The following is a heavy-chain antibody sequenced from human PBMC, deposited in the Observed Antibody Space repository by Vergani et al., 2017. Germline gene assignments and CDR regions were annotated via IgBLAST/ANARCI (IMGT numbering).Heavy chain of an antibody. CDR1: GYTFTSYG. CDR3: AREQGGSGSYYPYYYYYYMDV. V-gene: IGHV1-18*01. J-gene: IGHJ6*03. D-gene: IGHD3-10*01. CDR2: ISAYNGNT. Sequence: QVQLVQSGAEVKKPGASVKVSCKASGYTFTSYGISWVRQAPGQGLEWMGWISAYNGNTNYAQKLQGRVTMTTDTSTSTAYMELRSLRSDDTAVYYCAREQGGSGSYYPYYYYYYMDVWGQGTTVTVSS.